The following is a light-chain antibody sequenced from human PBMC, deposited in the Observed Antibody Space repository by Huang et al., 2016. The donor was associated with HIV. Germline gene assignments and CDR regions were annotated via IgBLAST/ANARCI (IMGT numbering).Light chain of an antibody. J-gene: IGKJ1*01. V-gene: IGKV4-1*01. Sequence: DIVMTQSPDSLAVSLGERATINCKSSQSVLSSSNNKNFLAWYQQEPGQPPKLRIYWASTRESGVPDRVSGSGSGTDFTLTISSLQAEDVAVYYCQQYYSTLTFGQGTKVEIK. CDR3: QQYYSTLT. CDR1: QSVLSSSNNKNF. CDR2: WAS.